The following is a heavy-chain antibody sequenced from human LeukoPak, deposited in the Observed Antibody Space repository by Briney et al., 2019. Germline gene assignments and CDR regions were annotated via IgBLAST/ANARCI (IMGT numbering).Heavy chain of an antibody. CDR2: INHSGST. CDR3: ARGANYDFWSGHIAGTFDY. J-gene: IGHJ4*02. Sequence: SETLSLTCAVYGGSLSGYYWSWIRQPPGKGLEWIGEINHSGSTNYNPSLKSRVTISVDTSKNQFSLKLSSVTAADTAVYYCARGANYDFWSGHIAGTFDYWGQGTLVTVSS. CDR1: GGSLSGYY. D-gene: IGHD3-3*01. V-gene: IGHV4-34*01.